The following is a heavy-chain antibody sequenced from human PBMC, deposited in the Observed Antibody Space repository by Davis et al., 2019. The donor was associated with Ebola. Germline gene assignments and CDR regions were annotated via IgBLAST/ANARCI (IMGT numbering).Heavy chain of an antibody. CDR2: ISSYGGST. J-gene: IGHJ6*03. V-gene: IGHV3-64*01. CDR1: GFTFSSYA. CDR3: ARDLGEDDYYYYLDV. Sequence: PGGSLRLSCEASGFTFSSYAMHWVRQAPGKGLEYLSVISSYGGSTYYANSIKGRFTISRDNSKNTVYLQMGSLRLDDMAVYYCARDLGEDDYYYYLDVWGKGTTVTVSS. D-gene: IGHD3-10*01.